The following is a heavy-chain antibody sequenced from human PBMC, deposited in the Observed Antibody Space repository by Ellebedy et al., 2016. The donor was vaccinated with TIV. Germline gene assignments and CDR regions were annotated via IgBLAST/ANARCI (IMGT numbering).Heavy chain of an antibody. J-gene: IGHJ4*02. CDR3: ARGPGRGDWRIDY. CDR2: ISGDGTAK. Sequence: GGSLRLSXVASGFTFSTYSMNWVRQAPGKGLEWISFISGDGTAKHYADSVEGRFTISRDNGKNSLYLQMNSLRAEDTALYYCARGPGRGDWRIDYWGQGALVTVSS. D-gene: IGHD3-9*01. CDR1: GFTFSTYS. V-gene: IGHV3-48*04.